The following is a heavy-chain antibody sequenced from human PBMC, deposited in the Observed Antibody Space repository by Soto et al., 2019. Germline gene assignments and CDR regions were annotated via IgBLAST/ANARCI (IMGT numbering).Heavy chain of an antibody. J-gene: IGHJ5*02. D-gene: IGHD3-22*01. CDR1: GYTFTSYG. CDR2: ISAYNGNT. CDR3: ARDSSGYYTDNWFDP. V-gene: IGHV1-18*01. Sequence: ASLKVSCKASGYTFTSYGISWVRQAPGQGLEWMGWISAYNGNTNYAQKLQGRVTMTTDTSTSTAYMELRSLRSDDTAVYYCARDSSGYYTDNWFDPWGQGTLVTVSS.